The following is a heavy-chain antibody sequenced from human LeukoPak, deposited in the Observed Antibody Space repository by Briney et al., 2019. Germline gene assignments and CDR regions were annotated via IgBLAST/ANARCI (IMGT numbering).Heavy chain of an antibody. Sequence: GGSLRLSCAASGFTFSNYWMSWVRQAPGKGLEWVANIKQDGNNKYYVDSVKGRFTISRDNARNSLYLQMNSLRAEDTAVYYCARDPQLSYYYYYYMDVWGKGTTVTVSS. CDR3: ARDPQLSYYYYYYMDV. CDR1: GFTFSNYW. J-gene: IGHJ6*03. V-gene: IGHV3-7*01. D-gene: IGHD5-18*01. CDR2: IKQDGNNK.